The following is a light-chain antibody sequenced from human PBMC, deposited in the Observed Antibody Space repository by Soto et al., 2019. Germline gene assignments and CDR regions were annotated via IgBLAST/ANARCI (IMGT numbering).Light chain of an antibody. Sequence: DIQMTQSPSSLSASVGDRVTITCQASQGISNYLAWYQQKPGKVPKLLIYAASTLQSGVPSRFSGSGSGTDFTLTISSLQPEDVATYYCQKYNSAPSITFGQGTRLEI. CDR2: AAS. CDR3: QKYNSAPSIT. CDR1: QGISNY. J-gene: IGKJ5*01. V-gene: IGKV1-27*01.